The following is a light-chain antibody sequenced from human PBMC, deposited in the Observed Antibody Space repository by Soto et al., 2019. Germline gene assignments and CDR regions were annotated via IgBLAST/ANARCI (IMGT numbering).Light chain of an antibody. CDR1: SSDVGGYNW. Sequence: QSALTQPPSASGSPGQSVTISCTGTSSDVGGYNWVSWYQHHPGKVPKLMIYAVDKRPSGVPDRFSGSKSGTSASLAITGPQAEDEADYYCQSYDTFLSAVVFGGGTKLTVL. J-gene: IGLJ2*01. V-gene: IGLV2-8*01. CDR2: AVD. CDR3: QSYDTFLSAVV.